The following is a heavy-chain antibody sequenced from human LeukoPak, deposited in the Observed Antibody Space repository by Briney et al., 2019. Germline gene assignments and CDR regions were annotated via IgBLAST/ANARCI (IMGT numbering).Heavy chain of an antibody. CDR2: IYHSGST. V-gene: IGHV4-38-2*01. CDR3: ARLYREGYSYGFPHYFDY. D-gene: IGHD5-18*01. Sequence: SETLSLTCAVSGYSISSGYYWGWIRQPPGKGLEWIGSIYHSGSTYYNPSLKSRVTISADTSKNQFSLKLSSVTAADTAVYYCARLYREGYSYGFPHYFDYWGQGTLVTVSS. CDR1: GYSISSGYY. J-gene: IGHJ4*02.